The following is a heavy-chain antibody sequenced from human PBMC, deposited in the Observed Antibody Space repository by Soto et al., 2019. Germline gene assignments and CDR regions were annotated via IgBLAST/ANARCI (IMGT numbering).Heavy chain of an antibody. Sequence: GASVKVSCKASGGTFSSYAISWVRQAPGQGLEWMGGIIPIFGNTNYAQKLQGRVTMTTDTSTSTAYMELRSLRSGDTAVDYCARGALDFDWLLSLDYWGQGTLVTVSS. CDR3: ARGALDFDWLLSLDY. V-gene: IGHV1-18*01. J-gene: IGHJ4*02. CDR1: GGTFSSYA. CDR2: IIPIFGNT. D-gene: IGHD3-9*01.